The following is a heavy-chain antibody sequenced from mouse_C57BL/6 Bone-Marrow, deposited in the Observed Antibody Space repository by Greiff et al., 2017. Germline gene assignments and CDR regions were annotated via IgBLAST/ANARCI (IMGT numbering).Heavy chain of an antibody. CDR3: ARPSGDY. CDR1: GFTFSSYG. V-gene: IGHV5-6*01. CDR2: ISSGGSYT. J-gene: IGHJ4*01. Sequence: VQLQQSGGDLVKPGGSLKLSCAASGFTFSSYGMSWVRQTPDKRLEWVATISSGGSYTYYPDSVKGRFTISRDNAKNTLYLQMSSLKSEDTAMYYCARPSGDYWGQGTSVTVSS.